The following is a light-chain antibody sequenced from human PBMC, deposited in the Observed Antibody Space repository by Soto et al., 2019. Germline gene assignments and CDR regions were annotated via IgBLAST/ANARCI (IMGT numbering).Light chain of an antibody. V-gene: IGLV2-8*01. CDR3: SAYAGSNKVV. CDR2: EVT. CDR1: SRDVGAYVY. J-gene: IGLJ2*01. Sequence: QSVLTQPSSASGSPGESVTMSCTGTSRDVGAYVYVSWFQQHPGKAPKLLIYEVTKRPSGVPDRFSGSRSGNTASLTVSALQVEDEADYYCSAYAGSNKVVFGGGTKLTVL.